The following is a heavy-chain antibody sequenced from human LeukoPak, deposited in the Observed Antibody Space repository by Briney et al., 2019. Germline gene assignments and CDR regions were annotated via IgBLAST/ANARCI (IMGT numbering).Heavy chain of an antibody. J-gene: IGHJ4*02. CDR2: VYHSGST. CDR1: GGSINAYY. CDR3: ARVIAVAGALDY. V-gene: IGHV4-59*01. Sequence: SETLSLTCTVSGGSINAYYWSWIRQPPGKGLEWIGYVYHSGSTNYNPSLKSRVTMSVDTSNNQFSLKLSSVTAADTAMYYCARVIAVAGALDYWGQGTLVTVSS. D-gene: IGHD6-19*01.